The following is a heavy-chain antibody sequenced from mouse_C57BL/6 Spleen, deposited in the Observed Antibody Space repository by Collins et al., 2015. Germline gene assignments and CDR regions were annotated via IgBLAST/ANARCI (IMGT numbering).Heavy chain of an antibody. CDR1: GYTFTSYW. J-gene: IGHJ4*01. CDR2: IYPGSGST. V-gene: IGHV1-55*01. Sequence: QVQLQQPGAELVKPGASVKMSCKASGYTFTSYWITWVRQRPGQGLEWIGDIYPGSGSTNYNEKFKSKATLTVDTSSSTAYMQLSSLTSEDPAVYYCARFDYNAMDYWGQGTSVTVSS. D-gene: IGHD2-12*01. CDR3: ARFDYNAMDY.